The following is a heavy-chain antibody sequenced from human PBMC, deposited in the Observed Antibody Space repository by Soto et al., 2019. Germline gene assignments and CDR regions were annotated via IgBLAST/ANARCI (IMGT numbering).Heavy chain of an antibody. CDR2: IYWDEDK. D-gene: IGHD5-12*01. CDR1: GFSLSTRGVX. J-gene: IGHJ4*02. V-gene: IGHV2-5*02. CDR3: XXXPRGYAYYFDY. Sequence: QITLKESGPPLVKPTQTLTXXCXXXGFSLSTRGVXVGWXRQPPGKALEWLALIYWDEDKWYSPSLKSRLTITDDTSKNQVVLTMXXMXXXXXXXXXXXXXPRGYAYYFDYWGQGTLVTVSS.